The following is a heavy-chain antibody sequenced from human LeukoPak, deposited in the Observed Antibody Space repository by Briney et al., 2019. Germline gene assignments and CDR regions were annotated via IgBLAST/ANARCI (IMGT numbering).Heavy chain of an antibody. D-gene: IGHD6-13*01. CDR1: GYTLTSYY. Sequence: EASVKVSCKASGYTLTSYYMHWVRQAPGQGLEWMGIINPSGGSTSYAQKFQGRVTMTRDMSTSTVYMELSSLRSEDTAVYYCARQVKPSIAAAGNTYDYWGQGTLVTVSS. V-gene: IGHV1-46*01. CDR3: ARQVKPSIAAAGNTYDY. CDR2: INPSGGST. J-gene: IGHJ4*02.